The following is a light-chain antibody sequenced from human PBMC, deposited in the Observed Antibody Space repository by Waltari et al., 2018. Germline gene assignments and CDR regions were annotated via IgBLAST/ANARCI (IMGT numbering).Light chain of an antibody. J-gene: IGKJ2*01. CDR2: RAS. Sequence: EIVMTQSPATLSVSPGERATLSCRASQSISIYLAWFQQEPGQAPRLHIYRASSRAPVIPARLSGSGSGTEFALTISSLQSEDFAVYYCQQYYDGRTFGQGTKLEIK. V-gene: IGKV3-15*01. CDR1: QSISIY. CDR3: QQYYDGRT.